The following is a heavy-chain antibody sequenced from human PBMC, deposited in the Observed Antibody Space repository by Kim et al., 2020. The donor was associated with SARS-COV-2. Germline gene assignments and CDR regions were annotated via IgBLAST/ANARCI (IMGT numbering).Heavy chain of an antibody. J-gene: IGHJ4*02. CDR1: GGSFSGYY. CDR3: ARLARIPYDSSGYLGYYFDY. Sequence: SETLSLTCAVYGGSFSGYYWSWIRQPPGKGLEWIGEINHSGSTNYNPSLKSRVTISVDTSKNQFSLKLSSVTAADTAVYYCARLARIPYDSSGYLGYYFDYWGQGTLVTVSS. CDR2: INHSGST. V-gene: IGHV4-34*01. D-gene: IGHD3-22*01.